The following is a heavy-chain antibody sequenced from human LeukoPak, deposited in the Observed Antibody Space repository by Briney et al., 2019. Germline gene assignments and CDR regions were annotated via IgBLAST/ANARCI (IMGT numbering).Heavy chain of an antibody. Sequence: SETLSLTCTVSGGPISSSSYYWGWIRQPPGKGLEWIGSIYYSGSTYYNPSLKSRVTISVDTSKNQFSLKLSSVTAADTAVYYCARVGYDFWSGYSNWFDPWGQGTLVTVSS. CDR2: IYYSGST. CDR3: ARVGYDFWSGYSNWFDP. D-gene: IGHD3-3*01. CDR1: GGPISSSSYY. V-gene: IGHV4-39*07. J-gene: IGHJ5*02.